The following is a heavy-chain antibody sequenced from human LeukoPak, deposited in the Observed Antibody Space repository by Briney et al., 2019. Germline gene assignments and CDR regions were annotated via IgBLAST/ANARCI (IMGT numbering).Heavy chain of an antibody. CDR3: ARLVPATNYFDY. J-gene: IGHJ4*02. V-gene: IGHV3-23*01. CDR1: GSTFSSYA. Sequence: PGGSLRLSCAASGSTFSSYAMSWVRQAPGKGLEWVSSISGSGGSTSYADSVKGRFTISRDNSKNTLYLQMNSLRGEDTAVYYCARLVPATNYFDYWGQGTLVAVST. D-gene: IGHD2-2*01. CDR2: ISGSGGST.